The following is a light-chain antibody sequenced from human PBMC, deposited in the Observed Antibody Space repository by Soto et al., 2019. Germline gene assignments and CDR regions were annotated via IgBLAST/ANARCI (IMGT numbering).Light chain of an antibody. CDR2: SDN. CDR1: TSNIRRHT. V-gene: IGLV1-44*01. Sequence: QPVLTQPPSASGTPGQRVMMSCSGSTSNIRRHTVNWYQQLPGAAPKLLIYSDNQRPSGVPDRFSGSKSGTSASLAISGLQSEDEADYYCAAWDDSLNGSNWVFGGGTKLTVL. CDR3: AAWDDSLNGSNWV. J-gene: IGLJ3*02.